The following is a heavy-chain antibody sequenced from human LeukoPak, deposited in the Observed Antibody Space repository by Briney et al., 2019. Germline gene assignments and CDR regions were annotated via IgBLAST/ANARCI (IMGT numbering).Heavy chain of an antibody. J-gene: IGHJ4*02. CDR3: ARRSSSWYNLRFDY. D-gene: IGHD6-13*01. CDR2: IYYTGST. CDR1: GGSISSYY. Sequence: SETLSLTCTVSGGSISSYYWSWIRQPPGKGLEWIGFIYYTGSTNYNPSLKSRVTVSVDTSKNQFSLKLSSVTAADTAVYYCARRSSSWYNLRFDYWGQGTLVTVSS. V-gene: IGHV4-59*12.